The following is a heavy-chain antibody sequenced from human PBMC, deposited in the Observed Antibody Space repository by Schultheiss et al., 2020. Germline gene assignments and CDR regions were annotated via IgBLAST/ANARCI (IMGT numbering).Heavy chain of an antibody. CDR2: ISGSGGST. J-gene: IGHJ4*02. CDR3: ARPVELWFGELDLDY. CDR1: GFTFSSYA. V-gene: IGHV3-23*01. Sequence: GGSLRLSCAASGFTFSSYAMSWVRQAPGKGLEWVSAISGSGGSTYYADSVKGRFTISRDNSKNTLYLQMNSLRAEDTAVYYCARPVELWFGELDLDYWGQGTLVTVAS. D-gene: IGHD3-10*01.